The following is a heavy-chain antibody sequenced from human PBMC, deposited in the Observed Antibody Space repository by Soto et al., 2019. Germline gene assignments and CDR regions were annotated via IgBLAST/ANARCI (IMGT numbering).Heavy chain of an antibody. V-gene: IGHV3-23*01. J-gene: IGHJ6*02. D-gene: IGHD1-26*01. Sequence: GGSLRLSCAASGFTFSSYAMSWVRQAPGKGLEWVSAISGSGDSTYYAGSVKGRFTISRDNSKNTLYLQMNSLRAEDTAVYYCASGRGRSFYYGMDVWGQGTTVTVSS. CDR1: GFTFSSYA. CDR3: ASGRGRSFYYGMDV. CDR2: ISGSGDST.